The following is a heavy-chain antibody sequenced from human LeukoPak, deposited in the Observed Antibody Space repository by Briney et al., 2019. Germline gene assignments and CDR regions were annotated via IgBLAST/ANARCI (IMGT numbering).Heavy chain of an antibody. CDR3: AKDEDSDFIVAYFDY. J-gene: IGHJ4*02. CDR1: GFTFSSYA. V-gene: IGHV3-23*01. CDR2: ISGSGGST. Sequence: GGSLRLSCAASGFTFSSYAMSWVRQAPGKGLEWVSAISGSGGSTYYADPVKGRFTISRDNSKNTLYLQMNSLRAEDTAVYYCAKDEDSDFIVAYFDYWGQGTLVTVSS. D-gene: IGHD1-26*01.